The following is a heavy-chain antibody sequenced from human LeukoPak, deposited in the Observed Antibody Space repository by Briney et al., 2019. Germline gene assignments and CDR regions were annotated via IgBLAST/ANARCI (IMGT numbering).Heavy chain of an antibody. CDR3: ARGRYCSADICSGGDAFDI. J-gene: IGHJ3*02. V-gene: IGHV4-34*01. CDR1: GGSFSDYS. Sequence: SETLSLTCAVYGGSFSDYSWTWIRQPPGKGLEWIGEINHSGGTNHNPSLMSRVIMSVDTSKNQFSLKVSSVTAADTAVYYCARGRYCSADICSGGDAFDIWGQGTMVSASS. D-gene: IGHD2-15*01. CDR2: INHSGGT.